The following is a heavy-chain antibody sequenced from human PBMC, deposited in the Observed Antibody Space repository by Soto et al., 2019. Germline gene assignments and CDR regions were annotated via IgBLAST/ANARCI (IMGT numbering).Heavy chain of an antibody. J-gene: IGHJ5*02. CDR2: ISAYNGNT. CDR1: GYTFTSYG. D-gene: IGHD3-22*01. V-gene: IGHV1-18*01. Sequence: QVQLVQSGAEVKKPGASVKVSCKASGYTFTSYGISWVRQAPGQGLEWMGWISAYNGNTNYAQKLQGRVTMTTDTSTSTAYMELRSLTSDDTAVYYCARESAPYYDSSGDPDPWGQGTLVTVSS. CDR3: ARESAPYYDSSGDPDP.